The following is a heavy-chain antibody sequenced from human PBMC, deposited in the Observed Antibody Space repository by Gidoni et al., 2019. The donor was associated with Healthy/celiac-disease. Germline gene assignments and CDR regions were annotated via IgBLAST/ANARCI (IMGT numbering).Heavy chain of an antibody. CDR3: ARLALQYDFWSGYPKGYNWFDP. CDR1: GGSISSSSYY. D-gene: IGHD3-3*01. J-gene: IGHJ5*02. V-gene: IGHV4-39*01. Sequence: QLQLQESGPGLVKPSETLSLTCTVSGGSISSSSYYWGWIRQPPGKGLEWIGSIYYSGSTYYNPSLKSRVTISVDTFKNQFSLKLSSVTAADTAVYYCARLALQYDFWSGYPKGYNWFDPWGQGTLVTVSS. CDR2: IYYSGST.